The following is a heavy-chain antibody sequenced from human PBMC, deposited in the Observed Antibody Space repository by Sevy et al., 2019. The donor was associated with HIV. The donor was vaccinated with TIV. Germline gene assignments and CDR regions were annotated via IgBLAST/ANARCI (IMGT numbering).Heavy chain of an antibody. CDR1: GFSISTHA. Sequence: GGSLRLSCGASGFSISTHAMNWVRQAPGRGLEWISGISATDGSTHYADSVKGRFTTSRDNYKNTVHLQMNSLRAEDTALYYCAAEVTAFLADLDFWGQGTLVTVSS. V-gene: IGHV3-23*01. J-gene: IGHJ4*02. D-gene: IGHD5-18*01. CDR2: ISATDGST. CDR3: AAEVTAFLADLDF.